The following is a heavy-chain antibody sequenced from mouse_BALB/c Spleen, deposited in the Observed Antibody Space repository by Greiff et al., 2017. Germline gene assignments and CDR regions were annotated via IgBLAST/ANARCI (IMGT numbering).Heavy chain of an antibody. CDR3: ARHNYGDYFDY. D-gene: IGHD1-1*02. V-gene: IGHV5-12-1*01. CDR2: ISSGGGST. Sequence: DVQLVESGGGLVKPGGSLKLSCAASGFAFSSYDMSWVRQTPEKRLEWVAYISSGGGSTYYPDIVKGRFTISRDNAKNTLYLPMSSLKSEDTAMYYCARHNYGDYFDYWGQGTTLTVSS. CDR1: GFAFSSYD. J-gene: IGHJ2*01.